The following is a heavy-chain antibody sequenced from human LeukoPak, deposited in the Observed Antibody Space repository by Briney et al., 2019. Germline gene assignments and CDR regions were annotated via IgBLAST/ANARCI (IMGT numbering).Heavy chain of an antibody. CDR1: GFTFSSYA. Sequence: GGSLRLSCEASGFTFSSYAMSWVRQAPGKGLEWVSMISGSGGSTHYADPVKGRFTISRDDSKNTLYLQMNSLRAEDTAVYYCAKGGGYCSGGSCYPPRWFDPWGQGTLVTVSS. CDR3: AKGGGYCSGGSCYPPRWFDP. CDR2: ISGSGGST. D-gene: IGHD2-15*01. J-gene: IGHJ5*02. V-gene: IGHV3-23*01.